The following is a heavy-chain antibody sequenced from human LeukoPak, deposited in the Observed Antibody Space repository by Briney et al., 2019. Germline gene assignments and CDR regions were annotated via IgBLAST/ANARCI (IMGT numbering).Heavy chain of an antibody. J-gene: IGHJ4*02. Sequence: PGRSLRLSCAASGFTFSSYGMHWVRQAPGKGLEWVAVIWYDGSNKYYADSVKGRFTISRDNSKNTLYLQMNSLRAEDTAVYYCARDKFNTVTYYFDCWGQGTLVTVSS. CDR2: IWYDGSNK. D-gene: IGHD4-17*01. V-gene: IGHV3-33*01. CDR1: GFTFSSYG. CDR3: ARDKFNTVTYYFDC.